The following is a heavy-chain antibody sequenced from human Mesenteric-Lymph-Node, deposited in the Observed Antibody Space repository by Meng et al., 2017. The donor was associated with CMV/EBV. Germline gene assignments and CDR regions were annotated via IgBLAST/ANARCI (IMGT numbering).Heavy chain of an antibody. CDR3: ARDTIFGPFDY. D-gene: IGHD3-3*01. Sequence: GESLKISCAASGFTFSSYSMNWVRQAPGKGLEWVANIKQDGSEKYYVDSVKGRFTISRDNAKNSLYLQMNSLRAEDTAVYYCARDTIFGPFDYWGQGTLVTVSS. V-gene: IGHV3-7*01. J-gene: IGHJ4*02. CDR1: GFTFSSYS. CDR2: IKQDGSEK.